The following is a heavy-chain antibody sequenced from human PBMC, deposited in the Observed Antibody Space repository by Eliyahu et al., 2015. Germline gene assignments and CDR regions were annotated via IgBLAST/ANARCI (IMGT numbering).Heavy chain of an antibody. Sequence: EVQLLESGGGLVQPGGSLRLSCAAXGFPFSSYTMSWVRQAPGKGLEWVSAISGSGGGTYPADSVKGRFAISRDNSKNTLYLQMNSLRAEDTAMYYCTKADYGDSYDYWGQGTLVTVSS. V-gene: IGHV3-23*01. CDR2: ISGSGGGT. CDR1: GFPFSSYT. J-gene: IGHJ4*02. CDR3: TKADYGDSYDY. D-gene: IGHD4-17*01.